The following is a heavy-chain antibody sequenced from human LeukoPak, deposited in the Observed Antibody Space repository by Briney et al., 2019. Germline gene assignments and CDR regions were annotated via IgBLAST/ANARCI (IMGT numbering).Heavy chain of an antibody. CDR1: GFTFSSYA. D-gene: IGHD3-22*01. V-gene: IGHV3-23*01. CDR3: AKDIYDSSGYYYFDAFDI. J-gene: IGHJ3*02. Sequence: GGSLRLSCAASGFTFSSYAMSWVRQAPGKGLEWVSAISGSGGSTYYADSVKGRFTISRDNSKNTLYLQVNSLRAEDTAVYYCAKDIYDSSGYYYFDAFDIWGQGTMVTVSS. CDR2: ISGSGGST.